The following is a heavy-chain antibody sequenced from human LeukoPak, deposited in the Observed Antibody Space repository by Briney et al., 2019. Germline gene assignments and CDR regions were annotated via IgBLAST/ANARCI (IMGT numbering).Heavy chain of an antibody. D-gene: IGHD4-17*01. J-gene: IGHJ3*02. CDR1: GFTFSSYS. CDR2: ISSSSSYI. CDR3: ARKRVGYGDYGYAFDI. Sequence: GGSLRLSCAASGFTFSSYSMNWVRQAPGKGLEWVSSISSSSSYIYYADSVKGRFTISRDNAKNSLYLQMNSLGAEDTAVYYCARKRVGYGDYGYAFDIWGQGTMVTVSS. V-gene: IGHV3-21*01.